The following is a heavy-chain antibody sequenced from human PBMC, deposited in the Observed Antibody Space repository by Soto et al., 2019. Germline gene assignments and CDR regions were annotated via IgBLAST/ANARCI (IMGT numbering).Heavy chain of an antibody. CDR3: ARHRFRNWFDP. J-gene: IGHJ5*02. V-gene: IGHV3-30*03. D-gene: IGHD3-10*01. Sequence: QVQLVESGGGVVQPGRSLRLSCAASGFVFSNYGMHWVRQAPGKGLEWVAVISSDGSNKYYADSVKGRFTISRDNSKNTLYLQMNSLRAEDTAVYYCARHRFRNWFDPWGQGTLVTVSS. CDR1: GFVFSNYG. CDR2: ISSDGSNK.